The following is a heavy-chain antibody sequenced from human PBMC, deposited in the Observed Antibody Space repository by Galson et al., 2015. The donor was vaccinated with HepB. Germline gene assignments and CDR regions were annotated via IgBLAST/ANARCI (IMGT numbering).Heavy chain of an antibody. CDR3: AKPSPYYYDSSGNHYYYGVAV. D-gene: IGHD3-22*01. Sequence: SLRLSCAASGFTFTTYAMSWVRQAPGKGLEWVSGISGSATITYYADSVKGRFIISRDNSKKTLYLQMNSLRAEDTAVYYCAKPSPYYYDSSGNHYYYGVAVWGQVTTVTGSS. CDR2: ISGSATIT. V-gene: IGHV3-23*01. J-gene: IGHJ6*02. CDR1: GFTFTTYA.